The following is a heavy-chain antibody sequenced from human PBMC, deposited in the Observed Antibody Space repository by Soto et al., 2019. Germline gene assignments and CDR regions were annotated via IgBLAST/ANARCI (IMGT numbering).Heavy chain of an antibody. CDR3: ARDYYDSGDLYFDY. CDR2: IPGSGGAT. J-gene: IGHJ4*02. Sequence: GGSLRLSCAASGFIFSSHAMSWVRQAPGKGLEWVSSIPGSGGATYAAHSVRGRFAISRDNSKNTLFLQMDSLRAEDTAIYYCARDYYDSGDLYFDYWGQGTLVTVSS. D-gene: IGHD3-10*01. CDR1: GFIFSSHA. V-gene: IGHV3-23*01.